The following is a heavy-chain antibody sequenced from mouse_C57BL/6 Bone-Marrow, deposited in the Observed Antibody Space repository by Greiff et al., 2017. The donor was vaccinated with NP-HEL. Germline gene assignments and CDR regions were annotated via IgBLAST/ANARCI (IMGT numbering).Heavy chain of an antibody. V-gene: IGHV2-9-1*01. CDR2: IWTGGGT. CDR1: GFPLTSYA. D-gene: IGHD1-1*01. CDR3: TRNRRFIYYYDNSYSYYSMAY. J-gene: IGHJ4*01. Sequence: QVQLKESGPGLVAPSQSLSITCTVSGFPLTSYAISWVRQPPGKGPEWLGVIWTGGGTNYNSAPKSRLSTSKDNSKSQVYLKMNSLQTDNTARYYCTRNRRFIYYYDNSYSYYSMAYWGQGTSVTVSS.